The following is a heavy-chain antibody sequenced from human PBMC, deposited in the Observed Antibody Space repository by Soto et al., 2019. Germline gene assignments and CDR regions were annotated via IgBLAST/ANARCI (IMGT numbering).Heavy chain of an antibody. CDR2: IYPDDSDT. V-gene: IGHV5-51*01. J-gene: IGHJ4*02. CDR3: ARHGKRATHSNYFEL. D-gene: IGHD2-15*01. CDR1: GYIFTNYW. Sequence: PGESLKISCKASGYIFTNYWIGWVRQMPGKGLEAMGIIYPDDSDTRYSPSFQGQVTISVDKSISTAYLQRSSLKASDTAIYYCARHGKRATHSNYFELWGQGTLVTVSS.